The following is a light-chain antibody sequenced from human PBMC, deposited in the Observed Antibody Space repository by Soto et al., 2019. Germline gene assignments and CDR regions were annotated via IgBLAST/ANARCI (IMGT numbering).Light chain of an antibody. CDR1: QSFTDW. J-gene: IGKJ1*01. CDR2: DAS. V-gene: IGKV1-5*01. CDR3: QEFNTSPWR. Sequence: DIEMTQYPSTLSASLGDRVTITFRSIQSFTDWLAWYQQKPGKAPKLLIYDASTLESGVPSRFSGSGSGKEFTLTISSLQPDDFATYYCQEFNTSPWRFGQRTKV.